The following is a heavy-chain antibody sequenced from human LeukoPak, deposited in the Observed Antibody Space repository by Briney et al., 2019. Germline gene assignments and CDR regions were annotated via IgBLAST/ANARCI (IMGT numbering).Heavy chain of an antibody. CDR3: ARGGLTITIFGVATYYFDY. J-gene: IGHJ4*02. CDR2: IYPGGST. V-gene: IGHV3-53*01. Sequence: GGSLRLSCAASGFTVSSNYMSWVRQAPGKGPECVSVIYPGGSTYCADSVKGRFTISRDDSKNTLYLQMNSLRAEDTAVYYCARGGLTITIFGVATYYFDYWGQGTLVTVSS. D-gene: IGHD3-3*01. CDR1: GFTVSSNY.